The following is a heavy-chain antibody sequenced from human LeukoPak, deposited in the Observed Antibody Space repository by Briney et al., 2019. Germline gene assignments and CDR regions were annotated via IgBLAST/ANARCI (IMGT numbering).Heavy chain of an antibody. CDR2: IYTSGST. V-gene: IGHV4-4*07. D-gene: IGHD2-2*01. CDR3: ARAPYIRSWYQLSRGEDY. J-gene: IGHJ4*02. CDR1: GGSISSYY. Sequence: PSETLSLTCTVSGGSISSYYWSWIRQPAGKGLEWIGRIYTSGSTNYNPSLKSRVTMSVDTSKNQFSLKLSSVTAADTAVYYCARAPYIRSWYQLSRGEDYWGQGTLVTVST.